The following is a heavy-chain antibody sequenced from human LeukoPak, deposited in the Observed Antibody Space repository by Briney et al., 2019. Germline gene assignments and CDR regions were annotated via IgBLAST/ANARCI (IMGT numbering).Heavy chain of an antibody. CDR3: AKDYSIDY. Sequence: PGGSLRLSCAASGFTFSNYGVHWVRQAPGKGLVWVSRINSDGSSTSYADSVKGRFTISRDNSKNTLYLQMNSLSAEDTAVYYCAKDYSIDYWGQGTLVTVSS. D-gene: IGHD4-11*01. CDR1: GFTFSNYG. V-gene: IGHV3-74*01. CDR2: INSDGSST. J-gene: IGHJ4*02.